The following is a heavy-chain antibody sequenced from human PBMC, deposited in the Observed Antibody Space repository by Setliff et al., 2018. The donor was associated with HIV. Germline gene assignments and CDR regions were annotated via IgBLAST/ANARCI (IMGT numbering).Heavy chain of an antibody. V-gene: IGHV2-5*02. J-gene: IGHJ6*03. D-gene: IGHD3-3*02. CDR1: GFSLSTSGVC. CDR2: IYWDDDK. CDR3: AHILQDPPSHFYYYFYMDV. Sequence: PTQTLTLTCTFSGFSLSTSGVCVGWIRQPPGKALEWLALIYWDDDKRYSPSLKSRLTITKDTSKNRVVLTMTNMDPVDTATYYCAHILQDPPSHFYYYFYMDVWGEGTTVTVSS.